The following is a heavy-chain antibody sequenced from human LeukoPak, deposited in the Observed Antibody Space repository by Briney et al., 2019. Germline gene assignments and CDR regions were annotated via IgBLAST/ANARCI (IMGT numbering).Heavy chain of an antibody. J-gene: IGHJ4*02. CDR1: GGSISSYY. V-gene: IGHV4-59*01. CDR2: IYYSGST. Sequence: SETLSLTCTGSGGSISSYYWSWIRQPPGKGLEWIGYIYYSGSTNYNPSLTSRVTISVDTSKNQFSLKLSSVTAADTAVYYCARVRLYTLHYWGQGTLVTVSS. D-gene: IGHD3-16*02. CDR3: ARVRLYTLHY.